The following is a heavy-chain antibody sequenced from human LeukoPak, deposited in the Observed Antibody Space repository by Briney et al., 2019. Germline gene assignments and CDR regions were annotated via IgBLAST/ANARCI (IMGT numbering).Heavy chain of an antibody. V-gene: IGHV3-23*01. CDR3: AKDSRTGYYYFDY. Sequence: PGGSLRLSCAASGFTFSNYAMGWVRQAPGTGLEWVSVTSSSGGSTYYADSVKGRFTISRDNSKNTLYLQMNSLRADDTAVYYSAKDSRTGYYYFDYWGQGTLVTVSS. J-gene: IGHJ4*02. CDR2: TSSSGGST. D-gene: IGHD3-9*01. CDR1: GFTFSNYA.